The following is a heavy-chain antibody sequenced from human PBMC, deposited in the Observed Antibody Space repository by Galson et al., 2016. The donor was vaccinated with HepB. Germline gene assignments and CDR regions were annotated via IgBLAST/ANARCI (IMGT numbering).Heavy chain of an antibody. Sequence: SLRLSCAASGFTFSDYYMSWVRQPPGKGLEYIAYIDSSRTITYYADSVKGRFTISRDNANSSLYLQLSGLRPNDTAVYYCARLITRYCGVSTCSDHDVNWFDPWGQGTLVAVSS. V-gene: IGHV3-11*01. CDR3: ARLITRYCGVSTCSDHDVNWFDP. D-gene: IGHD2-21*01. J-gene: IGHJ5*02. CDR2: IDSSRTIT. CDR1: GFTFSDYY.